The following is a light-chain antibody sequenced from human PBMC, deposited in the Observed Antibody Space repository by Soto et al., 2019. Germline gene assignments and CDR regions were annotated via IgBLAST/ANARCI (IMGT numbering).Light chain of an antibody. J-gene: IGKJ2*01. CDR3: QQYGSPPPYT. Sequence: ENVLTQSPVTLSLSPGERATLSCRASQSVTSNKVAWFQQKPGQAPRLLIRAASSRATGIPDRFSGSGSATDFTLTISRLEPEDFAVYYCQQYGSPPPYTFGQRTKLEIK. CDR1: QSVTSNK. CDR2: AAS. V-gene: IGKV3-20*01.